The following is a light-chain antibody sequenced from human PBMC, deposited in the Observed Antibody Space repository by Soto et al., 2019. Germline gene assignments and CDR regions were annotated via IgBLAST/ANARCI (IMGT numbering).Light chain of an antibody. CDR1: SSDVGDYDY. J-gene: IGLJ1*01. V-gene: IGLV2-14*01. CDR3: SSYTSRRTQV. CDR2: EVT. Sequence: QSVLTQPASMSASPGQSITISCTGTSSDVGDYDYVSWYQQHPGKAPKLMIYEVTNRPSGVSNRFSGSKSGNTASLTISGLQAEDEADYYCSSYTSRRTQVFGTGTKVTVL.